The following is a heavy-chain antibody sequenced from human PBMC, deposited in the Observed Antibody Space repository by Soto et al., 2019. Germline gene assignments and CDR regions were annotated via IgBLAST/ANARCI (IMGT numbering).Heavy chain of an antibody. CDR1: GFTFSSYA. V-gene: IGHV3-23*01. Sequence: GGSLRLSCAASGFTFSSYAMSWVRQAPGKGLEWVSAISGSGGSTYYADSVKGRFTISRDNSKNTLYLQMNSLRAEDTAVYYCAKDRGSSSWYEPNWFDPWGQGTLVTVSS. CDR3: AKDRGSSSWYEPNWFDP. CDR2: ISGSGGST. J-gene: IGHJ5*02. D-gene: IGHD6-13*01.